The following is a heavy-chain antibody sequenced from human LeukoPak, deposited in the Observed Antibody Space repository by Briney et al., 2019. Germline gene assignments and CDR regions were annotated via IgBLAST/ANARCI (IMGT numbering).Heavy chain of an antibody. D-gene: IGHD5-18*01. J-gene: IGHJ4*02. Sequence: GRSLRLSCAASGFTFSSYGMHWVRQASGKGLEWVAVISYDGSNKYYADSVKGRFTISRDSSKNTLYLQMNSLRAEDTAVYYCANYLGGYSYGYNYWGQGTLVTVSS. CDR2: ISYDGSNK. V-gene: IGHV3-30*18. CDR3: ANYLGGYSYGYNY. CDR1: GFTFSSYG.